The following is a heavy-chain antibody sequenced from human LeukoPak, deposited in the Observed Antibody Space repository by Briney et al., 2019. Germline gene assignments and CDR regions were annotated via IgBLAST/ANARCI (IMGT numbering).Heavy chain of an antibody. D-gene: IGHD6-13*01. Sequence: SETLSLTCTVSGGSISSGSYYWSWIRQPAGKGLEWIGRIYTSGSTNYNPSLKSRVTISVDTSKNQFSLKLSSVTAADTAVYYCARVYYSNSYDYWYFDLWGRGTLVTVS. CDR2: IYTSGST. CDR3: ARVYYSNSYDYWYFDL. V-gene: IGHV4-61*02. J-gene: IGHJ2*01. CDR1: GGSISSGSYY.